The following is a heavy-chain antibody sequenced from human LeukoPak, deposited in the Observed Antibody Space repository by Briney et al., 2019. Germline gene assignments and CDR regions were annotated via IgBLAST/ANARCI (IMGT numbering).Heavy chain of an antibody. V-gene: IGHV4-34*01. CDR2: INHSGST. J-gene: IGHJ6*03. CDR1: GVSFSGYY. D-gene: IGHD5-12*01. CDR3: ARGGGHSAYNYYYMDV. Sequence: SETLSLTCTVSGVSFSGYYWLWMRQPPGKGLALIGEINHSGSTYYNPSLKTRVIISVDTSKNQCSLRLSSVIAADTAVYYCARGGGHSAYNYYYMDVWGKGTTVTVSS.